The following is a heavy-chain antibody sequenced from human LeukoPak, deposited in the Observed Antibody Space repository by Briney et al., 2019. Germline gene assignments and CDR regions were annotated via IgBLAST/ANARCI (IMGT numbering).Heavy chain of an antibody. CDR2: ISGSGGST. CDR1: GFTFSSYA. D-gene: IGHD6-13*01. Sequence: SGGSLRLSCAASGFTFSSYAMSWVRQAPGKGLEWVSAISGSGGSTYYADSVKGRFTISRDNSKNTLNLQMNSLRAEDTAVYYCAKLPQGSWYRGNWFDPWGQGTLVTVSS. V-gene: IGHV3-23*01. J-gene: IGHJ5*02. CDR3: AKLPQGSWYRGNWFDP.